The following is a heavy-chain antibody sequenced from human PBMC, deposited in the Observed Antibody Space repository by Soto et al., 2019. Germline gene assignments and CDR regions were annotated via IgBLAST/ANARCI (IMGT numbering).Heavy chain of an antibody. CDR2: ISSSSSTI. J-gene: IGHJ6*02. CDR1: GFTFSSYS. CDR3: ATYGDRTFYYYYYYGMDV. V-gene: IGHV3-48*02. D-gene: IGHD4-17*01. Sequence: GGSLRLSCAASGFTFSSYSMNWVRQAPGKGLEWVSYISSSSSTIYYADSVKGRFTISRDNAKNSLYLQMNSLRDEDTAVYYCATYGDRTFYYYYYYGMDVWGQGTTVTVSS.